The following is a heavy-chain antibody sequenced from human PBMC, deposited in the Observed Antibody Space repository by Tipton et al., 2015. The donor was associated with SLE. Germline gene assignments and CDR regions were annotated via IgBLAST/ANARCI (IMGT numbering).Heavy chain of an antibody. V-gene: IGHV4-61*02. D-gene: IGHD1-26*01. CDR3: AREYSGSPLGY. CDR2: VFAGVTT. J-gene: IGHJ4*02. CDR1: GGSMTRGTYY. Sequence: TLSLTCSVSGGSMTRGTYYWSWIRQPAGKGLEWIGRVFAGVTTNYNPSLKSRVTMSIGTSKKYFSLKLASVTTADTAVYYCAREYSGSPLGYWGQGTLVTVSS.